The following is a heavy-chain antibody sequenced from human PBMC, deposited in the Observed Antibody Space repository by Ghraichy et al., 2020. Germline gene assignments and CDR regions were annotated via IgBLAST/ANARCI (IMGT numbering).Heavy chain of an antibody. V-gene: IGHV3-30*04. CDR3: ARSPYGSGSGRLDP. D-gene: IGHD3-10*01. CDR1: GFTFSSYA. Sequence: GGSLRLSCAASGFTFSSYAMNWVRQAPGKGLEWVAVISYDGSNKYYADSVKGRFTISRDNSKNTLYLQMNSLRAEDTAVYYCARSPYGSGSGRLDPWGQGTLVTVSS. J-gene: IGHJ5*02. CDR2: ISYDGSNK.